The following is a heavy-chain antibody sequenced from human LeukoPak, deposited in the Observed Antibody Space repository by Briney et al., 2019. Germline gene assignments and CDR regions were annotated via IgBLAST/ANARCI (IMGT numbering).Heavy chain of an antibody. CDR3: ARQGVLLRNYFDS. V-gene: IGHV3-48*02. CDR2: INPTSFTI. D-gene: IGHD2/OR15-2a*01. Sequence: GGSLRLSCAASGFTFSSYAMSWVRQAPGKGLEWVSYINPTSFTIYYADSVRGRFTISRDNPSNSLYLQMDSLTEDDTAVYFCARQGVLLRNYFDSCGQGTQVTVSS. J-gene: IGHJ4*02. CDR1: GFTFSSYA.